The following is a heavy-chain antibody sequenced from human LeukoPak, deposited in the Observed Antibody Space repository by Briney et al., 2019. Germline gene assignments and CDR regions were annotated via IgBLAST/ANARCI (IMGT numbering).Heavy chain of an antibody. CDR2: IYSGGST. CDR1: GFTVSSNY. V-gene: IGHV3-66*01. J-gene: IGHJ3*02. CDR3: ARGMGELPGGGGAFDI. Sequence: GGSLRLSCAASGFTVSSNYMSWVRQAPGKGLEWVSVIYSGGSTYYADSVKGRFTISRDNSKNTLYLQMNSLRAEDTAVYYCARGMGELPGGGGAFDIWGQGTMVTVSS. D-gene: IGHD1-26*01.